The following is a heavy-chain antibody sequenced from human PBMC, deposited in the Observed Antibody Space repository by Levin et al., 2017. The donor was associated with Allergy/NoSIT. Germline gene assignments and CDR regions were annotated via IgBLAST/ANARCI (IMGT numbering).Heavy chain of an antibody. J-gene: IGHJ4*02. CDR3: ARRRDLGELSFVFFDY. CDR2: IDPSDSYT. CDR1: GYRFTSYW. D-gene: IGHD3-16*02. V-gene: IGHV5-10-1*01. Sequence: KFGESLKISCKGSGYRFTSYWISWVRQMPGKGLEWMGRIDPSDSYTNYSPSFQGHVTFSADKSITPAYLQWSSLKASDTAMYYCARRRDLGELSFVFFDYWGQGTLVTVSS.